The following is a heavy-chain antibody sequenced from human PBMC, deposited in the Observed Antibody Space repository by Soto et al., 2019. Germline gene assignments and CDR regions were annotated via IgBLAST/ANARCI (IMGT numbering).Heavy chain of an antibody. J-gene: IGHJ4*02. V-gene: IGHV3-48*01. CDR1: GFSFSIYS. Sequence: DVQLVESGGGLVQPGGSLRLSCAASGFSFSIYSVNWVRQAPGKGLEWVSYIRSSSSTIYYADSVKGRFTISIDNAKNSLYLHMDSLRAEDTAVYYCARDHLWGFDYWGQGSLVTVSS. D-gene: IGHD3-16*01. CDR3: ARDHLWGFDY. CDR2: IRSSSSTI.